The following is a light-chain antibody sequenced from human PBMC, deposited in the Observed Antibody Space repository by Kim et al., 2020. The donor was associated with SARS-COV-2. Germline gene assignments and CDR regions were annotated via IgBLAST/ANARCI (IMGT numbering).Light chain of an antibody. Sequence: VSPGERATPACRASHSVNSHLAWYQQKPGQAPWLLIHGASTRATGVPARFSGSGSGTEFTLTISSLESEDFAVYYCQQYDKWPITFGQGTRLEIK. CDR3: QQYDKWPIT. CDR2: GAS. CDR1: HSVNSH. J-gene: IGKJ5*01. V-gene: IGKV3-15*01.